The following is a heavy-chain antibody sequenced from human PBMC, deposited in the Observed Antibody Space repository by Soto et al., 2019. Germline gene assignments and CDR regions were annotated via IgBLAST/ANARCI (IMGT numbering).Heavy chain of an antibody. CDR1: GDSFTNYW. V-gene: IGHV5-51*01. J-gene: IGHJ6*02. D-gene: IGHD4-17*01. Sequence: XESLTMSWQGSGDSFTNYWIGWVRQMPGKGLELMGIIYPGDSDIRYSPSFQGQVTISADKSISTAYLQWSSLKASDTAMYYCARHLGDPRYYSSGMDVWGQGTTVTVSS. CDR2: IYPGDSDI. CDR3: ARHLGDPRYYSSGMDV.